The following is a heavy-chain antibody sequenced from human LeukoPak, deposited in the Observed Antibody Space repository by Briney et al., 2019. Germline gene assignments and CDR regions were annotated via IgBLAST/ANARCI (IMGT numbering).Heavy chain of an antibody. D-gene: IGHD1-1*01. J-gene: IGHJ5*02. CDR1: GGSISSYY. CDR2: IYYSGST. Sequence: SETLSLTCTVSGGSISSYYRSWIRQPPGKGLEWIGYIYYSGSTNYNPSLKSRVTISVDTSKNQFSLKLSSVTAADTAVYYCARMATGTPGFDPWGQGTLVTVSS. V-gene: IGHV4-59*01. CDR3: ARMATGTPGFDP.